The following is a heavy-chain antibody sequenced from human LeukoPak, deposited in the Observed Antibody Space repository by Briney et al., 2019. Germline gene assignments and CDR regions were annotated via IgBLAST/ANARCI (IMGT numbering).Heavy chain of an antibody. CDR2: IYSGGST. V-gene: IGHV3-66*01. D-gene: IGHD6-13*01. J-gene: IGHJ4*02. CDR1: GFTVSSNY. Sequence: GGSLRPSCAASGFTVSSNYMGWVRQAPGKGLEWVSVIYSGGSTYYPDSVKGRFTISRDNSKNTLFLQMNSLRAEDTAVYYCARAGAAAAPYYFDYWGQGTLVTVSS. CDR3: ARAGAAAAPYYFDY.